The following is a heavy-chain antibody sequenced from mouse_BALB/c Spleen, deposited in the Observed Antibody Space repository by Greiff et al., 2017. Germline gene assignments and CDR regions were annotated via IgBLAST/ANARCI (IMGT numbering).Heavy chain of an antibody. Sequence: EVNVVESGGGLVQPGGSRKLSCAASGFTFSSFGMHWVRQAPEKGLEWVAYISSGSSTIYYADTVKGRFTISRDNPKNTLFLQMTSLRSEDTAMYYCARKGGMIKDFDYWGQGTTLTVSS. J-gene: IGHJ2*01. D-gene: IGHD2-4*01. CDR2: ISSGSSTI. CDR1: GFTFSSFG. V-gene: IGHV5-17*02. CDR3: ARKGGMIKDFDY.